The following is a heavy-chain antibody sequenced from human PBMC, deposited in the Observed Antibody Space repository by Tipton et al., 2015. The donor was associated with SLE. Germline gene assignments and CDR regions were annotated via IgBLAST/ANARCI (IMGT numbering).Heavy chain of an antibody. Sequence: TLSLTCTVSGGSISSHYWSWIRQPPGKGLEWIGEINHSGSTNYNPSLKSRVTISVDTSKNQFSLKLSSVTAADTAVYYCARDQEPFDIWGQGTMVTVSS. CDR1: GGSISSHY. CDR2: INHSGST. CDR3: ARDQEPFDI. D-gene: IGHD1-26*01. J-gene: IGHJ3*02. V-gene: IGHV4-34*01.